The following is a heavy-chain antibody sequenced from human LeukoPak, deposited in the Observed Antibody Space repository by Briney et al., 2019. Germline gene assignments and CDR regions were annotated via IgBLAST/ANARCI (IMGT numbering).Heavy chain of an antibody. Sequence: PGGSLRLSCAASGFTFSDYEMNWVRQAPGKGLEWVANIKQDGSEKYYVDSVKGRFTISRDNAKNSLYLQMNSLRAEDTAVYYCARGVWFGALDVWGKGTTVTVSS. CDR1: GFTFSDYE. CDR3: ARGVWFGALDV. CDR2: IKQDGSEK. D-gene: IGHD3-10*01. V-gene: IGHV3-7*01. J-gene: IGHJ6*04.